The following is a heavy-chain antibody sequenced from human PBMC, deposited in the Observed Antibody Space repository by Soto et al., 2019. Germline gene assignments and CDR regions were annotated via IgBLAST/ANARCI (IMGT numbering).Heavy chain of an antibody. CDR1: GFTFSSYA. Sequence: GGSLRLSCAASGFTFSSYAMHWVRQAPGKGLEWVAVISYDGSNKYYADSVKGRFTISRDNSKNTLYLQMNSLRAEDTAVYYCARDFPPPEYVRFLEWPHPPLGGFDPWGQGTLVTVSS. CDR2: ISYDGSNK. J-gene: IGHJ5*02. D-gene: IGHD3-3*01. V-gene: IGHV3-30-3*01. CDR3: ARDFPPPEYVRFLEWPHPPLGGFDP.